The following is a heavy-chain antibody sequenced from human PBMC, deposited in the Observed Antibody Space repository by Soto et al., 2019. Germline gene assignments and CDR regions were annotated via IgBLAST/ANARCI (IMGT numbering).Heavy chain of an antibody. V-gene: IGHV1-69*13. D-gene: IGHD5-12*01. CDR2: IIPIFGTA. J-gene: IGHJ6*02. Sequence: ASVKVSCKASGGTFSSYAISWVRGAPGQGLEWMGGIIPIFGTANYAQKFQGRVTITADESTSTAYMELSSLRSEDTAVYYCARFTVRGYSGYETYYYYGMDVWGQGTTVTVSS. CDR3: ARFTVRGYSGYETYYYYGMDV. CDR1: GGTFSSYA.